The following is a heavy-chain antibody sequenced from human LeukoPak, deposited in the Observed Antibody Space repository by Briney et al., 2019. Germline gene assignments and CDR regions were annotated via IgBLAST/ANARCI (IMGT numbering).Heavy chain of an antibody. D-gene: IGHD6-13*01. V-gene: IGHV3-23*01. J-gene: IGHJ5*02. Sequence: GGSLRLSCAASGFTFSSYWMSWVRQAPGKGQEWVSAISGSGGSTYYADSVKGRLTISRDNSKNTLYLQMNSLRAEDTAVYYCAKGLYSSSWYHWFDPWGQGTLVTVSS. CDR1: GFTFSSYW. CDR3: AKGLYSSSWYHWFDP. CDR2: ISGSGGST.